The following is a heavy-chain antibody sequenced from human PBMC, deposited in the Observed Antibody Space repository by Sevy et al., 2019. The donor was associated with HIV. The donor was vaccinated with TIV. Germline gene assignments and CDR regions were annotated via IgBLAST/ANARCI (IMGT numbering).Heavy chain of an antibody. D-gene: IGHD6-13*01. CDR3: ARATRYSSSWYDRDSPYYCYYYLDV. J-gene: IGHJ6*03. Sequence: SETLSLTCTVSGGSISSYYWSWIRQPAGKGLEWIGRIYTSRSTNYNPSLKSRVTMSVDTSKNQFSLKLSSVTAADTAVQYCARATRYSSSWYDRDSPYYCYYYLDVWGKGTTVTVSS. CDR1: GGSISSYY. V-gene: IGHV4-4*07. CDR2: IYTSRST.